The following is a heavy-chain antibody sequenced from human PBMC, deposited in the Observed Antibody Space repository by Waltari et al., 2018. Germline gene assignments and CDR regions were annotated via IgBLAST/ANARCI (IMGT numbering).Heavy chain of an antibody. CDR3: ARVQILADDVFNG. CDR1: GFTFNNYW. V-gene: IGHV3-74*01. D-gene: IGHD3-3*01. J-gene: IGHJ3*01. CDR2: INPDGSST. Sequence: EVQFVESGGGLVQPGGSLRLSCAASGFTFNNYWVHWVRQAPGKGREWVSSINPDGSSTNYADSVKGRFTISRDNARDTLYLQMNSLTVEDTAVYYCARVQILADDVFNGWGQGTMVTVSS.